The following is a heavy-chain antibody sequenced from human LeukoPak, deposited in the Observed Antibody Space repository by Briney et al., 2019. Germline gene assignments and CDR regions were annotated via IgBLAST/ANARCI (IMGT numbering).Heavy chain of an antibody. CDR3: ARGNSRSYYDWFDP. CDR2: ITVDNGDT. V-gene: IGHV1-18*01. CDR1: GYSFTNFD. Sequence: ASVQVSCKASGYSFTNFDISWVRQAPGQGLEWMGWITVDNGDTNYAHKLQGRVTMTTETSTSTAYMELRSLTSEDTAVYYYARGNSRSYYDWFDPCGQGTLVTVSS. D-gene: IGHD1-26*01. J-gene: IGHJ5*02.